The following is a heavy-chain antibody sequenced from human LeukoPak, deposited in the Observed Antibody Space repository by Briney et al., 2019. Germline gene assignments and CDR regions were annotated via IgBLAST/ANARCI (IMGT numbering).Heavy chain of an antibody. CDR1: GFTVSSNY. V-gene: IGHV3-66*01. CDR2: IYSGGST. CDR3: ARETQLRYFDWYDAFDI. J-gene: IGHJ3*02. D-gene: IGHD3-9*01. Sequence: GGSLRLSCAASGFTVSSNYMSWVRQAPGKGLEWVSVIYSGGSTYYADSVKGRFTISRDNSKNTLYLQMNSLRAEDTAVYYCARETQLRYFDWYDAFDIWGQGTMVTVSS.